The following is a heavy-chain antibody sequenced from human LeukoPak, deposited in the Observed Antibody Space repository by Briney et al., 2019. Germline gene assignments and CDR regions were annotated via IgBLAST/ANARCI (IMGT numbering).Heavy chain of an antibody. J-gene: IGHJ4*02. V-gene: IGHV3-21*01. CDR1: GFTFSSYS. CDR3: ARAGAVAGTANDY. Sequence: GGYLRLYGAASGFTFSSYSMNWVRQAPGKGLEWVSSISSSSSYIYYADSVKGRFTISRDNAKNSLYLQMNSLRAEDTAVYYCARAGAVAGTANDYWGQGTLVTVSS. CDR2: ISSSSSYI. D-gene: IGHD6-19*01.